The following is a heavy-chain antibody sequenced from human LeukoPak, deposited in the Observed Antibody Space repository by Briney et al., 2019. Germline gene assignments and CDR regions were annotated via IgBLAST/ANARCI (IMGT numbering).Heavy chain of an antibody. CDR3: ARDRNYADYFDY. J-gene: IGHJ4*02. V-gene: IGHV3-30-3*01. D-gene: IGHD4-11*01. CDR1: GFTFSSYA. CDR2: ISYVGSNK. Sequence: GGSLRLSCAASGFTFSSYAMHWVRQAPGKGLEWVAVISYVGSNKYYADSVKGRFTVSRDNSKNTLYLQMNSLRAEDTAVYYCARDRNYADYFDYWGQGTLVTVSS.